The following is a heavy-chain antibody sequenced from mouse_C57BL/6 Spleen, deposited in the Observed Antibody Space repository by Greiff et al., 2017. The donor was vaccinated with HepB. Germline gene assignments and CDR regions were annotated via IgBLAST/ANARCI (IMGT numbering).Heavy chain of an antibody. D-gene: IGHD4-1*01. CDR1: GYNFTSYW. Sequence: QVQLQQPGAELVKPGASVNMSCKASGYNFTSYWITWVKQSPGQGLEWIGDIYPGSGSTNYNEKFKSKATLTVDTSSSTAYMQLSSLTSEDSAVYYCARERVYSGTYYWGQGTTLTVSS. J-gene: IGHJ2*01. CDR3: ARERVYSGTYY. CDR2: IYPGSGST. V-gene: IGHV1-55*01.